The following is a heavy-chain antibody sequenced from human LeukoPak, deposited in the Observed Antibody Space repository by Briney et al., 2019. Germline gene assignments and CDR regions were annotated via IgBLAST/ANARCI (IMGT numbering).Heavy chain of an antibody. Sequence: SGGSLRLSCAASGFTFSSYGMHWVRQAPGKGLEWVAVISYDGSNKYYADSVKGRFTISRDNSKNTLYLQMNSLRAEDTAVYYCVAAYGSGSYYSSAAFEIWGQGTMVTVSS. J-gene: IGHJ3*02. CDR2: ISYDGSNK. CDR1: GFTFSSYG. V-gene: IGHV3-30*03. D-gene: IGHD3-10*01. CDR3: VAAYGSGSYYSSAAFEI.